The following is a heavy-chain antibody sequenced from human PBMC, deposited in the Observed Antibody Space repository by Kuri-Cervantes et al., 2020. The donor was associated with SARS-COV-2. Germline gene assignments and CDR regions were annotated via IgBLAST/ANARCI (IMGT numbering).Heavy chain of an antibody. V-gene: IGHV1-2*04. CDR1: GYTFTGYY. Sequence: ASVKVSCKASGYTFTGYYMHWVRQAPGQGLEWTGWINPNSGGTNYAQKFQGWVTMTRDTSISTVYMELSRLRSDDTAVYYCARGMVRGLIQSYYYGMDVWGQGTTVTVSS. D-gene: IGHD3-10*01. CDR2: INPNSGGT. J-gene: IGHJ6*02. CDR3: ARGMVRGLIQSYYYGMDV.